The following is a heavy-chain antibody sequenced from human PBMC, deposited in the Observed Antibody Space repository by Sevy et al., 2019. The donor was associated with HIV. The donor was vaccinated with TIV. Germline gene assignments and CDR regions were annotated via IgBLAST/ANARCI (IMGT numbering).Heavy chain of an antibody. CDR2: INAGNGNT. D-gene: IGHD3-10*01. J-gene: IGHJ6*02. CDR3: ARDLGSGSYYGTHYYYYGMDV. Sequence: ASVKVSCKASGYTFTSYAMHWVRQAPGQRLEWMGWINAGNGNTKYSLKFQGRVTITRDTSASTAYMELSSLRSEDTAVYYCARDLGSGSYYGTHYYYYGMDVWGHGTTVTVSS. CDR1: GYTFTSYA. V-gene: IGHV1-3*01.